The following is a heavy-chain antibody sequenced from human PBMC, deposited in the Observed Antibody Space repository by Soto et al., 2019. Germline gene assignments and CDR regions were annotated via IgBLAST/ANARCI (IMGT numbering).Heavy chain of an antibody. Sequence: GGSLRLSCAASGFTFGDYAMHWVRQAPGKGLEWVSLISWDGGSTYYADSVKGRFTISRDNSKNSLYLQMNSLRAEDTALYYCAKAKLKSDYYYGMDVWGQGTTVTVSS. D-gene: IGHD2-15*01. V-gene: IGHV3-43D*04. CDR2: ISWDGGST. CDR3: AKAKLKSDYYYGMDV. J-gene: IGHJ6*02. CDR1: GFTFGDYA.